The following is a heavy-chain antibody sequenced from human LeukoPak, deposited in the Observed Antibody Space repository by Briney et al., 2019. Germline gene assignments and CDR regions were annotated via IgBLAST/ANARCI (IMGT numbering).Heavy chain of an antibody. V-gene: IGHV3-66*01. CDR2: IYSGGST. Sequence: PGGSLRLSCAASGFTVSNNYMSWVRQTPGKGLEWVSVIYSGGSTYYADSVKGRFIISRDNSKNTLYLQMNSLRAEDTAVYYCAQGTRDSSGWGRFDPWGQGTLVTVSS. D-gene: IGHD6-25*01. CDR3: AQGTRDSSGWGRFDP. J-gene: IGHJ5*02. CDR1: GFTVSNNY.